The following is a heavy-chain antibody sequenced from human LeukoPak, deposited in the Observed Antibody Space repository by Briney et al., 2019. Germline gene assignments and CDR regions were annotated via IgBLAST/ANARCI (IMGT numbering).Heavy chain of an antibody. V-gene: IGHV4-34*01. CDR1: GGSFSCYY. J-gene: IGHJ4*02. CDR2: INHSGGT. D-gene: IGHD2-21*02. CDR3: ARGHPLLDY. Sequence: SETLSLTCAVYGGSFSCYYWTWIRQPPGKGLEWIGEINHSGGTNYNPSLKSRVTISVDTSKNQFSLKLSSVTAADTAVYYCARGHPLLDYWGQGTLVTVSS.